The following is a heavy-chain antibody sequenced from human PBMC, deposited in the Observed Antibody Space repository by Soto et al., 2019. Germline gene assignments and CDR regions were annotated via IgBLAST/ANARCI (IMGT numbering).Heavy chain of an antibody. CDR1: GGSISSSSYY. Sequence: SETLSLTCTVSGGSISSSSYYWGWIRQPPGKGLEWIGSIYYSGSTYYNPSLKSRVTISVDTSKNQFSLKLSSVTAADTAVYYCARHGARLIAPKEDQLLPIKNWNYGFFLGDFDYWGQGTLVTVSS. V-gene: IGHV4-39*01. J-gene: IGHJ4*02. CDR3: ARHGARLIAPKEDQLLPIKNWNYGFFLGDFDY. D-gene: IGHD1-7*01. CDR2: IYYSGST.